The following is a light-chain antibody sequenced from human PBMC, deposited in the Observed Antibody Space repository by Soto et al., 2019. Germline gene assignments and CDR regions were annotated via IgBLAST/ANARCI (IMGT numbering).Light chain of an antibody. J-gene: IGKJ1*01. CDR2: DAS. Sequence: EFVLTQSPGTLALSPGERAALSCRASQTVRNNYLAWYQQKPGQAPRLLIYDASSRATGIPDRFSGGGSGTDFTLTISRLEPEDFAVYYCQQSLNPKTFGQGTKVDIK. CDR3: QQSLNPKT. CDR1: QTVRNNY. V-gene: IGKV3-20*01.